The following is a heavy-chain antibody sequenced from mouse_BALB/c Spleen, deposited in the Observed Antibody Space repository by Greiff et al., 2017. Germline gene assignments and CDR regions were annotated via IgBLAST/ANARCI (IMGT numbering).Heavy chain of an antibody. CDR3: ARRDYGSSAFAY. CDR1: GYTFTDYN. D-gene: IGHD1-1*01. V-gene: IGHV1-18*01. CDR2: INPNNGGT. J-gene: IGHJ3*01. Sequence: VQLQQSGPELVKPGASVKIPCKASGYTFTDYNMDWVKQSHGKSLEWIGDINPNNGGTIYNQKFKGKATLTVDKSSSTAYMELRSLTSEDTAVYCCARRDYGSSAFAYWGQGTLVTVSA.